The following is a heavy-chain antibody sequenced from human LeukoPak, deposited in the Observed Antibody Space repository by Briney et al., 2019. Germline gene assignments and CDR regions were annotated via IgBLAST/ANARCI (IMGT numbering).Heavy chain of an antibody. CDR1: GFTCSSYW. CDR2: IKEDGSET. V-gene: IGHV3-7*01. J-gene: IGHJ4*02. CDR3: ARHGRQWLVPFDY. D-gene: IGHD6-19*01. Sequence: GGSLRLSCAASGFTCSSYWMSWVRQAPGKGREGVANIKEDGSETFYVDSVKRRFTISRDNAKNSLYLQMNSLRAEDTAVYYCARHGRQWLVPFDYWGQGTLVTVSS.